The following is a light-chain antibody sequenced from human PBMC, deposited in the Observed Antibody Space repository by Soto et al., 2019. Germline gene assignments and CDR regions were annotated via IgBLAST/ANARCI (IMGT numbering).Light chain of an antibody. CDR3: SSYTTRSTRV. CDR1: SSDIGAYNY. J-gene: IGLJ2*01. V-gene: IGLV2-14*01. CDR2: EVS. Sequence: QSALTQPASVSGSPGQSITISCTGTSSDIGAYNYVSWYQQHPGKAPKLMIYEVSNRPSGVSNRFSGSKSGNTASLTISGLQAEDEADYYCSSYTTRSTRVFGGGTKLTVL.